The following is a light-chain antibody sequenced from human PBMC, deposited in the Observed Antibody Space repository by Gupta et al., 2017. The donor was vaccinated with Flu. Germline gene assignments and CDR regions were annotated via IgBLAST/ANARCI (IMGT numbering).Light chain of an antibody. CDR2: WAS. V-gene: IGKV4-1*01. Sequence: DIVITQSPDSLAVALGERATINCKSSLHILDMSNNENDIAWYQQKPGQPPTLRILWASTRKSGVPDRFSGSGSGTDFTLAISSLHAEDVAVYYCQQNHITPYTFGQRTKVEI. CDR1: LHILDMSNNEND. CDR3: QQNHITPYT. J-gene: IGKJ2*01.